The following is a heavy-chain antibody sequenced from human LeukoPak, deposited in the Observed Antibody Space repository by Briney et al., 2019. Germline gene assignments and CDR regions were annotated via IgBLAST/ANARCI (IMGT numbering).Heavy chain of an antibody. Sequence: VASVKVSCKASGYTFTSYAMNWVRRAPGQGLEWMGWINTNTGNPTYAQGFTGRFVFSLDTSVSTAYLQISSLKAEDTAVYYCAREVAAAGYYYYYYGMDVWGQGTTVTVSS. V-gene: IGHV7-4-1*02. CDR2: INTNTGNP. D-gene: IGHD6-13*01. CDR3: AREVAAAGYYYYYYGMDV. CDR1: GYTFTSYA. J-gene: IGHJ6*02.